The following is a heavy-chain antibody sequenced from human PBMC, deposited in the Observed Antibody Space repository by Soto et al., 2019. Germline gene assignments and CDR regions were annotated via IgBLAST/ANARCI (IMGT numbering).Heavy chain of an antibody. J-gene: IGHJ6*02. CDR2: ISGSGSYI. CDR1: GFTFGRYA. D-gene: IGHD3-9*01. Sequence: PVGSLRLSCAASGFTFGRYAGSWVRQAPGKGLEWVSLISGSGSYIYYADSVRGRFTISRDNAKNSLYLQMNSLRAEDTAVYYCARDYDILTGSQYYYYYGMDVWGQGTTVTVSS. V-gene: IGHV3-21*01. CDR3: ARDYDILTGSQYYYYYGMDV.